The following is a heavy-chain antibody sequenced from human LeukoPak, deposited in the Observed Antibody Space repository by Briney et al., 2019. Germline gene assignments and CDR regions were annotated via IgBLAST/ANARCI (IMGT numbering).Heavy chain of an antibody. CDR3: ARQDYYDSRGYYFTFDY. CDR1: GYSFTSYW. J-gene: IGHJ4*02. Sequence: ESLKISCKGSGYSFTSYWIGWVRQMPGKGLEWMGIIYPGDSDTRYSPSFQGQVTISADKSISTAYLQWSSLKASDTAVYYCARQDYYDSRGYYFTFDYWGQGTLVTVSS. V-gene: IGHV5-51*01. D-gene: IGHD3-22*01. CDR2: IYPGDSDT.